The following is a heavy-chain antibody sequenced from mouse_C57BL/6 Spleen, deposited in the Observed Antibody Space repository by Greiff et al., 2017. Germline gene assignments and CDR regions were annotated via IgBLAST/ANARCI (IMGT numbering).Heavy chain of an antibody. V-gene: IGHV5-16*01. CDR1: GFTFSGYY. D-gene: IGHD1-1*02. J-gene: IGHJ1*03. Sequence: EVQLVESEGGLVQPGSSMKLSCAASGFTFSGYYMAWVRQVPEKGLEWVANINYDGSSTYYLDSLKSRFIISRDNAKNILYLQMSSLKSEDTATYYCARGGGYWYFDVWGTGTTVTVSS. CDR2: INYDGSST. CDR3: ARGGGYWYFDV.